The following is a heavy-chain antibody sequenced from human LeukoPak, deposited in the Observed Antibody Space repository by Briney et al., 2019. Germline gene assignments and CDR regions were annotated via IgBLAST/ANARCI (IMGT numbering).Heavy chain of an antibody. CDR1: GGTFSSYA. J-gene: IGHJ4*02. D-gene: IGHD3-3*01. V-gene: IGHV1-69*13. CDR2: IIPIFGTA. Sequence: ASVKVSCKASGGTFSSYAISWVRQAPGQGLEWMGGIIPIFGTANYAQKFQGRVTITADESTSTAYMELSSLRSEDTAVYYCARVQDYDFWSGYYPGGAFDYWGQGTLVTVSS. CDR3: ARVQDYDFWSGYYPGGAFDY.